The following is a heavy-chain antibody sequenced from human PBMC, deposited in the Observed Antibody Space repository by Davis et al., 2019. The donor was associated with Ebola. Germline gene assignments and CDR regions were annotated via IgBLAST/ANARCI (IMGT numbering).Heavy chain of an antibody. CDR2: INPSGGST. Sequence: AASVKVSCKASGYTFTSYYMHWVRQAPGQGLEWMGIINPSGGSTSYAQKFQGRVTMTRDTSTSTVYMELSSLRSEDTAVYYCARERGYDFWMYGMDVWGQGTTVTVSS. CDR3: ARERGYDFWMYGMDV. J-gene: IGHJ6*02. D-gene: IGHD3-3*01. CDR1: GYTFTSYY. V-gene: IGHV1-46*01.